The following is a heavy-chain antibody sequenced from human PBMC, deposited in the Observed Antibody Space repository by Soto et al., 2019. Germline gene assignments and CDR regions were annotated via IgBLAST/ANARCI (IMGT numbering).Heavy chain of an antibody. Sequence: QVQLQESGPGLVKPSQTLSLTCTVSGGSISSGGYYWSWIRQHPGKGLEWIGYIYYSGSTYYNPSLKSRVTISVDTSKNQFSLKLSSVTAADTAVYYCAIGEAAAAYFLFDYWGQGTLVTVSA. CDR2: IYYSGST. CDR3: AIGEAAAAYFLFDY. D-gene: IGHD6-13*01. J-gene: IGHJ4*02. CDR1: GGSISSGGYY. V-gene: IGHV4-31*03.